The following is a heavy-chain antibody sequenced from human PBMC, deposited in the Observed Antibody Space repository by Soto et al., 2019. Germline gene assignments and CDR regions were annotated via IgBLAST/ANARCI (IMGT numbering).Heavy chain of an antibody. Sequence: LSXGASRFTFTNYAMTWGRQAPGKGLEWVSISSGSGSGGSTNYADSVKGRFTISRDNSKNTLYLQMNSLRVEDTAVYYCAKDRDDYRNYVFDYWGQGTLVTVSS. D-gene: IGHD4-4*01. CDR3: AKDRDDYRNYVFDY. V-gene: IGHV3-23*01. CDR2: SSGSGSGGST. J-gene: IGHJ4*02. CDR1: RFTFTNYA.